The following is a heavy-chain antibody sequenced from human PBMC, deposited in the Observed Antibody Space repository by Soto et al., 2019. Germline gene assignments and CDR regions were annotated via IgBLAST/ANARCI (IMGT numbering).Heavy chain of an antibody. CDR2: IYYSGST. CDR3: ARGRIFGVHYYGMDV. Sequence: QVQLQESGPGLVKPSQTLSLTCTVSGGSISSGDYYWSWIRQPPGKGLEWIGYIYYSGSTYYNPSLKSLVTISVDTSKNQFSLKLSSVTAAATAVYYCARGRIFGVHYYGMDVWGQGTTVTVSS. J-gene: IGHJ6*02. D-gene: IGHD3-3*01. CDR1: GGSISSGDYY. V-gene: IGHV4-30-4*01.